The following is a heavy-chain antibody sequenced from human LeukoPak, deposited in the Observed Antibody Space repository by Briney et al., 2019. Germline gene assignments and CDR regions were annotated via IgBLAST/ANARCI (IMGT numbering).Heavy chain of an antibody. Sequence: GASVNVSCKASGGTFSSYAISWVRQAPGQGLEWMGRIIPIFGIANYAQKFQGRVTITADKSTSTAYMELSSLRSEDTAVYYCATGYCSGGSCYSSDNYYYGMDVWGQGTTVTVSS. CDR1: GGTFSSYA. J-gene: IGHJ6*02. CDR2: IIPIFGIA. D-gene: IGHD2-15*01. CDR3: ATGYCSGGSCYSSDNYYYGMDV. V-gene: IGHV1-69*04.